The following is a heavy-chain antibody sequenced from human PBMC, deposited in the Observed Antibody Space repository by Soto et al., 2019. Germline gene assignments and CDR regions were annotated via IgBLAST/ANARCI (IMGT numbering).Heavy chain of an antibody. J-gene: IGHJ4*02. CDR1: GYNFNNYW. CDR3: ARHGAWEPLDH. Sequence: EVQLVQSGAEVKKPGESLKISCTGSGYNFNNYWIAWVRQMPGRGLEWMGITNPGDSQTRHSPSFQGQVTISVDKSISTAYLQWNSLKASDPAMYYCARHGAWEPLDHWGQGTLVTVSS. D-gene: IGHD1-26*01. CDR2: TNPGDSQT. V-gene: IGHV5-51*01.